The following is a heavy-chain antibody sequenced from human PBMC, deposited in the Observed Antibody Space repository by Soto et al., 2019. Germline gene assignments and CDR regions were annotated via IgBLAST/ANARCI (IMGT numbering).Heavy chain of an antibody. D-gene: IGHD5-18*01. CDR3: ARDRLMNMADTLDY. Sequence: GGSLRLSCAASGFTLSTYAMHWARQAPGKGLEWVAVISFDGRNKYYADSVKGRFTISRDNSKNTLYLQMNSLRAEDTGVYYCARDRLMNMADTLDYWGQGTLVTVSS. J-gene: IGHJ4*02. V-gene: IGHV3-30*04. CDR2: ISFDGRNK. CDR1: GFTLSTYA.